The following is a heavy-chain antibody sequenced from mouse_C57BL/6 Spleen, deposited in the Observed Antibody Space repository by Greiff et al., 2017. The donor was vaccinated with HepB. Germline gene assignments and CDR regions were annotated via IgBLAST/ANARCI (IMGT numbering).Heavy chain of an antibody. CDR2: INPSSGYT. D-gene: IGHD2-3*01. Sequence: VKLQQSGAELARPGASVKMSCKASGYTFTSYTMHWVKQRPGQGLEWIGYINPSSGYTKYNQKFKDKATLTADKSSSTAYMQLSSLTSEDSAVYYCARRELYESSFAYWGQGTLVTVSA. J-gene: IGHJ3*01. V-gene: IGHV1-4*01. CDR1: GYTFTSYT. CDR3: ARRELYESSFAY.